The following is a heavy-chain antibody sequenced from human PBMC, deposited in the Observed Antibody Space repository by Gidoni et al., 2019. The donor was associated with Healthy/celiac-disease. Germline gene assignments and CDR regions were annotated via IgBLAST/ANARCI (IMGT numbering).Heavy chain of an antibody. CDR2: IYYSGST. CDR3: ARATRPEYYYYGMDV. V-gene: IGHV4-31*03. J-gene: IGHJ6*02. CDR1: GGSISSGGYY. Sequence: QLQLQESGPGLVKLSQTLSLTRPVSGGSISSGGYYWSWIRQHPGKGLEWIGYIYYSGSTYYNPSLKSRVTISVDTSKNQFSLKLSSVTAADTAVYYCARATRPEYYYYGMDVWGQGTTVTVSS. D-gene: IGHD5-12*01.